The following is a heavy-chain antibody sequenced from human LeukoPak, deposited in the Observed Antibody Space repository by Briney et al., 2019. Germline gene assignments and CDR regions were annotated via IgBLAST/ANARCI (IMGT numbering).Heavy chain of an antibody. V-gene: IGHV1-69*13. CDR3: AREYYDSSGLINWFDP. J-gene: IGHJ5*02. D-gene: IGHD3-22*01. Sequence: SVTVSCTASGGTFSIYAISWVRQAPGQGLEWMGGIIPIFGTANYAQKFQGRVTITADESTSTAYMELSSLRSEDTAVYYCAREYYDSSGLINWFDPWGQGTLVTVSS. CDR1: GGTFSIYA. CDR2: IIPIFGTA.